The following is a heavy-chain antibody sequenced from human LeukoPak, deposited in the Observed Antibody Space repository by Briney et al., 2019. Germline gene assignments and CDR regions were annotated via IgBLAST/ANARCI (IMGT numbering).Heavy chain of an antibody. D-gene: IGHD5-18*01. CDR3: GRDPKLGIRGYTYGYIDF. Sequence: VASVKVSCKTSGYTFTTYAISWVRQAPGQGLEWMGWNNTNTGNPTYAQGFFTGRYVFSLDTSVNTAYLQITGLKADDTAVYYCGRDPKLGIRGYTYGYIDFWGQGTLVTVAS. J-gene: IGHJ4*02. V-gene: IGHV7-4-1*02. CDR1: GYTFTTYA. CDR2: NNTNTGNP.